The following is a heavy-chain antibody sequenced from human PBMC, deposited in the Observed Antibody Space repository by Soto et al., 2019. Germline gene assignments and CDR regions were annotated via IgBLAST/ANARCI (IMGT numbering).Heavy chain of an antibody. CDR3: ARHTGSGSYYGGNWFDP. CDR1: GGSISSSSYY. V-gene: IGHV4-39*01. Sequence: SETLSLTCTVSGGSISSSSYYWGWIRQPPGKGLEWIGSIYYSGSTYYNPSLKSRVTISVDTSKNQFSLKLSSVTAADTAVYYCARHTGSGSYYGGNWFDPWGQGTLVTVSS. D-gene: IGHD3-10*01. CDR2: IYYSGST. J-gene: IGHJ5*02.